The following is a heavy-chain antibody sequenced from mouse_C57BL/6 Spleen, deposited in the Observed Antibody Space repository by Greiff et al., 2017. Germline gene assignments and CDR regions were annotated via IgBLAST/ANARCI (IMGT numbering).Heavy chain of an antibody. V-gene: IGHV5-17*01. D-gene: IGHD1-1*01. J-gene: IGHJ1*03. Sequence: DVMLVESGGGLVKPGGSLKLSCAASGFTFSDYGMHWVRQAPEKGLEWVAYISSGSSTIYYADTVKGRFTISRDNAKNTLFLQMTSLRSEDTAMYYCARNYYGSSYEWYFDVWGTGTTVTVSS. CDR3: ARNYYGSSYEWYFDV. CDR2: ISSGSSTI. CDR1: GFTFSDYG.